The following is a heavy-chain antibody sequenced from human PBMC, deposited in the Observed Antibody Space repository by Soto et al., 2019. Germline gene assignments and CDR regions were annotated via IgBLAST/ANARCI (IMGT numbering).Heavy chain of an antibody. J-gene: IGHJ4*02. CDR3: ARDFGGTGREDY. CDR1: GFTFSSYA. D-gene: IGHD3-3*01. V-gene: IGHV3-30-3*01. Sequence: PGGSLRLSCAASGFTFSSYAMHWVRQAPGKGLEWVAVISYDGSNKYYADSVKGRFTISRDNSKNTLYLQMNSLRAEDTAVYYCARDFGGTGREDYWGQGTLVTGSS. CDR2: ISYDGSNK.